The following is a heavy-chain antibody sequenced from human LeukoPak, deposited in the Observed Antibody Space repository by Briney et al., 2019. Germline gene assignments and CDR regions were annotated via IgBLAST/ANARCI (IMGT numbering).Heavy chain of an antibody. J-gene: IGHJ3*02. CDR1: GGSISSYY. V-gene: IGHV4-59*01. Sequence: PSETLSLTCTVSGGSISSYYWSWIRQPPGKGLEWIGYIYYSGSTNYNPPLTSRVTISVDTSKNQFSLKLTSVTAADTAVYYCVRTALSRQEGAFDIWGLGTMVTVSS. CDR2: IYYSGST. CDR3: VRTALSRQEGAFDI.